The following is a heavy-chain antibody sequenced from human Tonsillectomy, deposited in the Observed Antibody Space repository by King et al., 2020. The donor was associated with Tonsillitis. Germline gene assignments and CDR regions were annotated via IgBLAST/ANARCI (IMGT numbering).Heavy chain of an antibody. CDR3: AKDYHGAMNF. J-gene: IGHJ4*02. CDR2: IYRADNDADK. D-gene: IGHD1-26*01. V-gene: IGHV3-23*03. CDR1: GFNFRSYG. Sequence: VQLVESGGGLVQPGGSLRLSCLASGFNFRSYGMNWVRQDPGKGLEWVSVIYRADNDADKHYAASVKGRLTITRDNSRNTLYLQMNGLRVEDTAVYYWAKDYHGAMNFRAQGPLVTVST.